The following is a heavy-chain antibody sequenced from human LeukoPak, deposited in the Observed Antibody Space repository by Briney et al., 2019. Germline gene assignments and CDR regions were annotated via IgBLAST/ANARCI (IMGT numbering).Heavy chain of an antibody. CDR2: ISGKNGNT. J-gene: IGHJ4*02. CDR1: GYTFTNYG. Sequence: GASVKVSCKASGYTFTNYGISWLRQAPGQGLEWMGWISGKNGNTKLAEKVQDRVTMTTDTSTSTAYMELRRLRSDDTAVYYCVRDLYSSGWYGFDYWGQGTLVTVSS. V-gene: IGHV1-18*01. D-gene: IGHD6-19*01. CDR3: VRDLYSSGWYGFDY.